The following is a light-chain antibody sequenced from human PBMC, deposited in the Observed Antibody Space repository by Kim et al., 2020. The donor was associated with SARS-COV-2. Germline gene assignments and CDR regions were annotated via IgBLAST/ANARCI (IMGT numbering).Light chain of an antibody. CDR1: QSVSSN. V-gene: IGKV3-15*01. CDR2: GAS. CDR3: QQYDNWPPVT. J-gene: IGKJ4*01. Sequence: EIVMTQSPATLSVSPGERVTLSCRASQSVSSNLAWYQQKPGQAPRLLIYGASTRATGIPARFSGSGFGTEFTLDISSLQSEDFAVYYCQQYDNWPPVTFGGGTKVDIK.